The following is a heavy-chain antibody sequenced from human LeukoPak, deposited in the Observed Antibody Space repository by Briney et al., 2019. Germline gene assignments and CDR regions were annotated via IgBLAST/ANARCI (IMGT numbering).Heavy chain of an antibody. D-gene: IGHD4-11*01. V-gene: IGHV4-61*08. J-gene: IGHJ4*02. CDR2: IFYSGST. CDR3: ARRTPVVGLFDY. CDR1: GVPVNSVGYY. Sequence: NTSETLSLTCIVSGVPVNSVGYYWGWIRQPPGKGLEWIGYIFYSGSTYYNPSLQSRVTVSADTSKNQFSLKLSSVTAADTAVYFCARRTPVVGLFDYWGQGILVTVSS.